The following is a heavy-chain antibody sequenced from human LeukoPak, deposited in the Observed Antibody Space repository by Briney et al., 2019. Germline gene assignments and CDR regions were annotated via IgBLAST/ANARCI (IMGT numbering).Heavy chain of an antibody. CDR1: GFTFSSYG. V-gene: IGHV3-30*18. Sequence: PGGSLRLSCAASGFTFSSYGIHWVRQAPGKGLEWVAVISYDGSNKYYADSVKGRFTISRDNSKNTLYLQMNSLRAEDTAVYYCAKGYYDSSGFDYWGQGTLVTVSS. CDR2: ISYDGSNK. J-gene: IGHJ4*02. D-gene: IGHD3-22*01. CDR3: AKGYYDSSGFDY.